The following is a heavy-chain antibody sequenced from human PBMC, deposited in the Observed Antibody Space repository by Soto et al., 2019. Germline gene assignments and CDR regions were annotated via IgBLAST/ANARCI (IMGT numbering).Heavy chain of an antibody. V-gene: IGHV1-69*08. CDR3: ARRRYCGYDCYHKHYYGMDV. CDR1: GDTFSSYA. J-gene: IGHJ6*02. Sequence: QVQLVQSGAELKKTGSSVKVSCRASGDTFSSYAVNWVRQAPGRGLEWMGRIITVLGTTDYAQNFKGRLTITAEKSTKTVYMELSNLRTEDTAVYYCARRRYCGYDCYHKHYYGMDVWGQGTTVTVAS. D-gene: IGHD2-21*01. CDR2: IITVLGTT.